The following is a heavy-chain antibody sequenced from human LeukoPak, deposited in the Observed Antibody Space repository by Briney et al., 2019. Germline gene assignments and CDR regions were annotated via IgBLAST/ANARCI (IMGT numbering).Heavy chain of an antibody. CDR2: ISSSSSTI. CDR3: ARDVFSLGSGRYVGGAFDI. V-gene: IGHV3-48*04. Sequence: GGSLRLSCAASGFTFSSYSMNWVRQAPGKGLEWVSYISSSSSTIYYVDSVKGRFTISRDNAKNSLYLQMNSLRAEETAVYYCARDVFSLGSGRYVGGAFDIWGQGTMVTVSS. D-gene: IGHD1-26*01. J-gene: IGHJ3*02. CDR1: GFTFSSYS.